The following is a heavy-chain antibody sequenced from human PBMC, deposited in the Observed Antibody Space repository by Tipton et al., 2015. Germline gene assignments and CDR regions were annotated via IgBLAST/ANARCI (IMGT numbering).Heavy chain of an antibody. CDR3: ARLTRMLLRFGESRGGFFDY. J-gene: IGHJ4*02. Sequence: TLSLTCTVSGGSTTSHYWSWIRQPPGKGLEWIGYNSYSGGANYDSSLKSRVTISVDTSKNQFSLKLNSVAAADTAVYYCARLTRMLLRFGESRGGFFDYWGQGTLVTVSS. CDR1: GGSTTSHY. D-gene: IGHD3-10*01. V-gene: IGHV4-59*11. CDR2: NSYSGGA.